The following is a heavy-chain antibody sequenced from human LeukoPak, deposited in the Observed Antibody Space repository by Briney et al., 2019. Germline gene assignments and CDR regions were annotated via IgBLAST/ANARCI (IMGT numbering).Heavy chain of an antibody. CDR3: ARGSGVAKD. D-gene: IGHD6-25*01. V-gene: IGHV4-39*01. Sequence: RPSETLSLTCTVSGGSISSSSYYWGWIRQPPGKGLEWIGSIYYSGSTYYNPSLKSRVTISVDTSKNQFSLKLSSVTAADTAVYYCARGSGVAKDWGQGTLVTVSS. CDR1: GGSISSSSYY. J-gene: IGHJ4*02. CDR2: IYYSGST.